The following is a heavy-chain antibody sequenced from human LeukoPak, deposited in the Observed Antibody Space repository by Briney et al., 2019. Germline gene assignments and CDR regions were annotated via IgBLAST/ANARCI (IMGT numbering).Heavy chain of an antibody. CDR1: GGTFSSYA. J-gene: IGHJ6*02. Sequence: SVKVSCKASGGTFSSYAISWVRQAPGQGLEWMGGIIPIFGTANYAQKFQGRVTITADESTSTAYMGLSSLRSEDTAVYYCARPGVVVTRGDPHYYYYGMDVWGQGTTVTVSS. D-gene: IGHD3-22*01. V-gene: IGHV1-69*13. CDR3: ARPGVVVTRGDPHYYYYGMDV. CDR2: IIPIFGTA.